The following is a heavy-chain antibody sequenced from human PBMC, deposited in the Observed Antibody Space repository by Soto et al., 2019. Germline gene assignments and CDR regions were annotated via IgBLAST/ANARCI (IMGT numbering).Heavy chain of an antibody. V-gene: IGHV3-23*01. J-gene: IGHJ4*02. CDR3: ATMNGYFEY. CDR2: ITATGGRT. Sequence: GGSLRLSCADSGFRFSGYSMIWVRQTPGKGLEWVAAITATGGRTYYADSVTGRFTISRDNSKKTHYLQMTSLRAEDTAMYYCATMNGYFEYWGQGTPVTVSS. CDR1: GFRFSGYS. D-gene: IGHD3-22*01.